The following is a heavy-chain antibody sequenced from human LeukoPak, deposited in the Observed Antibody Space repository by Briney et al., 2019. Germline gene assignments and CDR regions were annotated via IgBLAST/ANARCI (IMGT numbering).Heavy chain of an antibody. CDR3: ARDQSYYYGSGSLDY. Sequence: SETLSLTCAVSGGSISSSNWWSWVRQPPGKGLEWIGEIYHSGSTNYNPSLKSRVTISVDKSKNQFSLKLSSVTAADTAVYYCARDQSYYYGSGSLDYWGQGTLVTVSS. CDR1: GGSISSSNW. D-gene: IGHD3-10*01. V-gene: IGHV4-4*02. J-gene: IGHJ4*02. CDR2: IYHSGST.